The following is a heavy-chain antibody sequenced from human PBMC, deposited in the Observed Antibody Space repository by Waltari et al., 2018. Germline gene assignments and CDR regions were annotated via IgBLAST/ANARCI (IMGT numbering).Heavy chain of an antibody. CDR3: ARVATSFYTIFGPQKDGMDV. D-gene: IGHD3-3*01. J-gene: IGHJ6*02. CDR2: IYSGGST. Sequence: EVQLVESGGGLIQPGGSLRLSCAASGFTVSSNYMSWVRQAPGKGLEWVSVIYSGGSTYYADSVKGRFTISRDNSKNTLYLQMNSLRAEDTAVYYCARVATSFYTIFGPQKDGMDVWGQGTTVTVSS. V-gene: IGHV3-53*01. CDR1: GFTVSSNY.